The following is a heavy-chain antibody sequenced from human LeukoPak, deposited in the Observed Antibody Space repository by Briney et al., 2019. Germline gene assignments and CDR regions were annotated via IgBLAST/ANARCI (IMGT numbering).Heavy chain of an antibody. CDR2: INHSGST. J-gene: IGHJ5*02. V-gene: IGHV4-34*01. Sequence: SETLSLICAVYGGSFSGYYWSWIRQPPGKGLEWIGEINHSGSTNYNPSLKSRVTISVDTSKNQFSLKLSSVTAADTAVYYCARSIVVVVAATPRHNWFDPWGQGTLVTVSS. D-gene: IGHD2-15*01. CDR1: GGSFSGYY. CDR3: ARSIVVVVAATPRHNWFDP.